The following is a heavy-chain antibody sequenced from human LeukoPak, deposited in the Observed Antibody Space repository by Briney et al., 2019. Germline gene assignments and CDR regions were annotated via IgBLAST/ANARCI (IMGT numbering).Heavy chain of an antibody. V-gene: IGHV4-34*01. CDR2: INQSGST. J-gene: IGHJ4*02. D-gene: IGHD3-10*01. CDR1: GGSLSGYY. CDR3: ARGYGSGFAY. Sequence: SETLSLTCAVYGGSLSGYYWSWIRQSPGKGLEWIGEINQSGSTNHNPSLKSRVTISVDTSKNQFSLKVSSVTAADTAVYYCARGYGSGFAYWGQGTLVTVSS.